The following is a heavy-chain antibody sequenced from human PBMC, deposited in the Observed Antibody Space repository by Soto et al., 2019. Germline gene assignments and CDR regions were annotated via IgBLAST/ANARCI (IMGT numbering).Heavy chain of an antibody. V-gene: IGHV1-69*01. J-gene: IGHJ4*02. CDR2: IIPIFGTS. CDR3: ARARGYSYGDQYFDY. D-gene: IGHD5-18*01. Sequence: VQLVQSGAEVKKPGSSVKVSCKASGGTFSNYALSWVRQAPGQGLEWMGGIIPIFGTSNYAQKFQGRVTITADEYTNTAYMELSSLRSEDTAVYYCARARGYSYGDQYFDYWGQGTLVTVSS. CDR1: GGTFSNYA.